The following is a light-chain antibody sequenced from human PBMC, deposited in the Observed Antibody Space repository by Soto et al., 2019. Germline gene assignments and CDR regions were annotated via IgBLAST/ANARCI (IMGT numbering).Light chain of an antibody. Sequence: EIVLTQSPGTLSLSPGERATLSCRASQSVSSSYLAWYQQKPGQAPRLLIYGASSRATGIADRFSGSGAGTDFTLTISRLEPEDFAVYYCQQYGRSPLTFGGGTKVEIQ. J-gene: IGKJ4*01. V-gene: IGKV3-20*01. CDR2: GAS. CDR1: QSVSSSY. CDR3: QQYGRSPLT.